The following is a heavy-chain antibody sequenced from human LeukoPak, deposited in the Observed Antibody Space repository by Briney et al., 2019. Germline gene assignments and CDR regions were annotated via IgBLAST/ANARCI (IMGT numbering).Heavy chain of an antibody. J-gene: IGHJ4*02. CDR1: GFTFSSYS. Sequence: SRGSLRLSCAASGFTFSSYSMNWVRQAPGKGLEWVSSISSSSSYIYYADSVKGRFTISRDNAKNSLYLQMNSLRAEDTAVYYCARDHCSSTSCYTLVDYWGQGTLVTVSS. CDR3: ARDHCSSTSCYTLVDY. V-gene: IGHV3-21*01. CDR2: ISSSSSYI. D-gene: IGHD2-2*02.